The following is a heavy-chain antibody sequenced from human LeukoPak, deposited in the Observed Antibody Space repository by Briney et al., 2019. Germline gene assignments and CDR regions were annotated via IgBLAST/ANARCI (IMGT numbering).Heavy chain of an antibody. CDR3: ARGGHIVVVTSGVLAEYFQH. CDR2: ISYDGTKE. D-gene: IGHD2-21*02. J-gene: IGHJ1*01. CDR1: GFTFSIYG. Sequence: GRSLRLSCAASGFTFSIYGMHWVRQAPGKGVEWVAIISYDGTKEYYGDSVKGRFTISRDNSKNTVYLQMNSLRAEDTAVYYCARGGHIVVVTSGVLAEYFQHWGQGTLVTVSS. V-gene: IGHV3-30*03.